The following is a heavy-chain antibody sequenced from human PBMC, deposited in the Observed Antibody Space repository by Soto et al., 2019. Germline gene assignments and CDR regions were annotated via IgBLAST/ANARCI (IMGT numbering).Heavy chain of an antibody. V-gene: IGHV1-18*01. CDR3: ARVVYGDYNYYYMDV. J-gene: IGHJ6*03. D-gene: IGHD4-17*01. CDR2: ISAYNGNT. Sequence: GASVKVSCKASGYTFTSYGISWVRQAPGQGLEWMGWISAYNGNTNYAQKPQGRVTMTTDTSTSTAYMELRSLRSDDTAVYYCARVVYGDYNYYYMDVWGKGTTVTVS. CDR1: GYTFTSYG.